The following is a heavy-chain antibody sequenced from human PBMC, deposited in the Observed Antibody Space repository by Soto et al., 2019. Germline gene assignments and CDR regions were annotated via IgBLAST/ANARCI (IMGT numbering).Heavy chain of an antibody. D-gene: IGHD5-12*01. CDR1: GGTFSSYT. V-gene: IGHV1-69*02. CDR2: IIPILGIA. Sequence: QVQLVQSGAEVKKPGSSVKVSCKASGGTFSSYTISWVRQAPGQGLEWMGRIIPILGIANYAQKFQGRVTIAADKSTSTAYMELSSLRSEDTAVYYCARGRVYSGYDLNDYWGQGTLVTVSS. J-gene: IGHJ4*02. CDR3: ARGRVYSGYDLNDY.